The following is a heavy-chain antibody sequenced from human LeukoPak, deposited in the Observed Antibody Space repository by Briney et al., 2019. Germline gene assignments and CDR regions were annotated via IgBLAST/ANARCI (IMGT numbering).Heavy chain of an antibody. J-gene: IGHJ6*03. CDR3: ARGTSTVTTPYYMDV. CDR1: GGSISSYY. Sequence: SETLSLTCTVSGGSISSYYWRWIRQPPGKGLEWIGYIYYSGSTNYNPSLKSRVTISVDTSKNQFSLKLSSVTAADTAVYYCARGTSTVTTPYYMDVWGKGTTVTVSS. V-gene: IGHV4-59*01. D-gene: IGHD4-11*01. CDR2: IYYSGST.